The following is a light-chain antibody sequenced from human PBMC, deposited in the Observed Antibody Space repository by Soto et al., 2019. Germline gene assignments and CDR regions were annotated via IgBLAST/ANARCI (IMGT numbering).Light chain of an antibody. V-gene: IGKV3-20*01. CDR1: QSVSSTY. Sequence: EIVLTQSPGTLSLSPGERATLSCRASQSVSSTYLAWYQLKPGQAPRLLIYGASSRATGIPHRFSGSGSGTDFTLTISSLQSEDFAVYYCQQYNNWPFPSWTFGQGTKVEIK. CDR3: QQYNNWPFPSWT. J-gene: IGKJ1*01. CDR2: GAS.